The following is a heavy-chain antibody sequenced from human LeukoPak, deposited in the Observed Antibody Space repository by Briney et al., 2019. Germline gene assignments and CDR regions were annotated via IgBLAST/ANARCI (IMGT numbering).Heavy chain of an antibody. CDR1: GYTFTGYY. J-gene: IGHJ5*02. V-gene: IGHV1-2*02. D-gene: IGHD2-2*01. CDR3: ARDLRGTSCWFDP. Sequence: ASVKVSCKASGYTFTGYYMHWVRQAPGQGLEWMGWINPNSGGTNYAQKFQGRVTMTRDTSISTAYMELSRLRSDDTAVYYCARDLRGTSCWFDPWGQGTLVTVSS. CDR2: INPNSGGT.